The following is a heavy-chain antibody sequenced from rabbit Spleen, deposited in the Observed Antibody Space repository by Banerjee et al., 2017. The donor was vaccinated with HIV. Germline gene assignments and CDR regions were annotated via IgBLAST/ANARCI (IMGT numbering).Heavy chain of an antibody. CDR3: ARGAAGYTAYDNTNL. CDR1: GVSFSSSSY. J-gene: IGHJ4*01. Sequence: QSLEESGGDLVKPGASLTLTCTASGVSFSSSSYMCWVRQAPGKGLEWIACIAGGSSGFTYSATWAKGRFTCSKTSSTTVTLQMTSLTVADTATYFCARGAAGYTAYDNTNLWGQGTLVTVS. D-gene: IGHD7-1*01. V-gene: IGHV1S40*01. CDR2: IAGGSSGFT.